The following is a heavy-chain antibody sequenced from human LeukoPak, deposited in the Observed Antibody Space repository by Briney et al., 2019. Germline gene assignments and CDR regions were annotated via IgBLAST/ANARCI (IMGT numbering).Heavy chain of an antibody. V-gene: IGHV3-7*03. CDR1: GFSFRTYW. Sequence: GGSLRLSCAASGFSFRTYWMSWVRQAAGKGLEWVANIKQDGNEKYYVDSVKGRFTISRDNAKNSLYLQMNSLRAEDTAVYYCARGDYQLPGDHWGQGTLVTVSS. CDR2: IKQDGNEK. CDR3: ARGDYQLPGDH. J-gene: IGHJ4*02. D-gene: IGHD2-2*01.